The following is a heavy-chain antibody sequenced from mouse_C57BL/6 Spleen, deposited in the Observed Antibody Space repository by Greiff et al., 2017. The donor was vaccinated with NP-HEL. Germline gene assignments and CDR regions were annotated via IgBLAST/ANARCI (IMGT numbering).Heavy chain of an antibody. D-gene: IGHD2-4*01. J-gene: IGHJ3*01. CDR2: IDPSDSYT. Sequence: QVQLQQPGAELVMPGASVKLSRKASGYTFTSYWMHWVKQRPGQGLEWIGEIDPSDSYTNYNQKFKGKSTLTVDKSSSTAYMQLSSLTSEDSAVYYCARGGDYEFAYRGQGTLVTVAA. V-gene: IGHV1-69*01. CDR3: ARGGDYEFAY. CDR1: GYTFTSYW.